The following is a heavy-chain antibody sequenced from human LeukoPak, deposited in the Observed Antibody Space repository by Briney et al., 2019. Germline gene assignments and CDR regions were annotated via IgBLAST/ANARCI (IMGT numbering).Heavy chain of an antibody. V-gene: IGHV3-30-3*01. CDR1: GFTFSSYA. Sequence: PGGSLRLSCAASGFTFSSYAMHWVRQAPGKGLEWVAVISYDGSNKYYADSVKGRFTISRDNSKNTLYLQMNSLRAEDTAVYYCAKDFSPYSYGLMDVWGKGTTVTVSS. CDR2: ISYDGSNK. D-gene: IGHD5-18*01. J-gene: IGHJ6*03. CDR3: AKDFSPYSYGLMDV.